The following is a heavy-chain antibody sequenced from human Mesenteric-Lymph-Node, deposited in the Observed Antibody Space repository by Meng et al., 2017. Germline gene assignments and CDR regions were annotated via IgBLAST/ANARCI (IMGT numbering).Heavy chain of an antibody. J-gene: IGHJ4*02. CDR1: GGSISSNGYY. CDR2: IYHSGST. Sequence: QRQLQESGPGLVKPSETLSLTGTVSGGSISSNGYYWDWVRQPPGKGLEWIGAIYHSGSTSYNPSLQSRVTMFVDTSKNQFSLMLTSVTATDTAVYYCARRRGGSGRDCWGQGTLVTVSS. V-gene: IGHV4-39*01. CDR3: ARRRGGSGRDC. D-gene: IGHD3-10*01.